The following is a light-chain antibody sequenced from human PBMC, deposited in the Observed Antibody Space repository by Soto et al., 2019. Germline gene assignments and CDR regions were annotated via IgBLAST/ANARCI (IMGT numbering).Light chain of an antibody. CDR2: LEDSGNY. V-gene: IGLV4-60*02. J-gene: IGLJ3*02. CDR3: ETWDTNTRV. CDR1: SGHSRNI. Sequence: QLVLTQSSSASASLGSSVKVTCTLSSGHSRNIIAWHQQQPGKAPRYLMKLEDSGNYNKGSGVPDRFSGSSSGADRYFTISILQFEDEADYYCETWDTNTRVFGGGTKVTVL.